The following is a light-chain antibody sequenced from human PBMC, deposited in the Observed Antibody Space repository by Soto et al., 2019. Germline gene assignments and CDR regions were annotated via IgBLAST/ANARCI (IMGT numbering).Light chain of an antibody. CDR3: AAYAGGNNLL. V-gene: IGLV2-8*01. J-gene: IGLJ2*01. CDR2: EVS. Sequence: QSALTQPPSASGSPGQSVTIPCTGTSSDVGGYNYVSWYQQHPGKVPKLMIYEVSKRPSGVPDRFSGSKSGNTASLTVSGLQAEDEVDYYCAAYAGGNNLLFGGGTKLTVL. CDR1: SSDVGGYNY.